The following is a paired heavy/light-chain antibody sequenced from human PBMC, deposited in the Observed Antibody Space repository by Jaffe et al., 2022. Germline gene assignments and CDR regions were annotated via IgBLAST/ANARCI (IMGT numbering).Light chain of an antibody. Sequence: DIVMTQSPDSLAVSLGERATINCKSSQSVLYSSNNKNYLVWYQQKPGQPPKKLIYWASTRESGVPDRFSGSGSGTDFTLTISSLQAEDVAVYYCQQYYSSPPTFGGGTKVEIK. CDR1: QSVLYSSNNKNY. CDR2: WAS. V-gene: IGKV4-1*01. J-gene: IGKJ4*01. CDR3: QQYYSSPPT.
Heavy chain of an antibody. CDR2: IYFSGST. CDR3: ARSSDYSTYYYDF. Sequence: QVQLQESGPGLVKPSETLSLTCTVSGGSISRYYWSWIRQPPGQGLEWIGYIYFSGSTNSNPSLKSRVSMSVDTSKNQFSLNLSSVTVADTAVYYCARSSDYSTYYYDFWGQGTLVTVSS. V-gene: IGHV4-59*01. J-gene: IGHJ4*02. D-gene: IGHD4-17*01. CDR1: GGSISRYY.